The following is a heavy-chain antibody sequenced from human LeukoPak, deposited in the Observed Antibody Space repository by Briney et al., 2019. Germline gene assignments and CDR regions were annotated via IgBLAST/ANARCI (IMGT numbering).Heavy chain of an antibody. Sequence: ASVKVSCKASGYTFISYGVNWGRQAPGQGLEWLGWVSGYNDNAKYAQKFQGRVTMTKDTSTSIAYMELRSLRSDDTAVYYCARSITLVRGVFDYWGQGTLVTVSS. D-gene: IGHD3-10*01. CDR3: ARSITLVRGVFDY. V-gene: IGHV1-18*01. CDR2: VSGYNDNA. J-gene: IGHJ4*02. CDR1: GYTFISYG.